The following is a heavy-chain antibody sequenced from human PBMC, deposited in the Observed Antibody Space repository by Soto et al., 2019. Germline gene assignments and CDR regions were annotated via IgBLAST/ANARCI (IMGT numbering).Heavy chain of an antibody. CDR3: GRGRSGQIVIFY. Sequence: ASVKVSCKTSGYTFSGHYIHWVRQAPQQGPEWMGEIGPESGATRYAEKFRGRVTMTMDTSITTVYMELRNPSPDDTAVYYCGRGRSGQIVIFYWGQGTPVTVSS. J-gene: IGHJ4*02. CDR2: IGPESGAT. D-gene: IGHD1-26*01. CDR1: GYTFSGHY. V-gene: IGHV1-2*02.